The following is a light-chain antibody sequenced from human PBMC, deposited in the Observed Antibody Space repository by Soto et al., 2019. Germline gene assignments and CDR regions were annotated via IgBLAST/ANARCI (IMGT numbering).Light chain of an antibody. V-gene: IGLV3-21*04. CDR2: YDS. Sequence: SYELTQPPSVSVAPGKTASITCAGNNIGSKGVHWYQQKPGQAPVLVIYYDSDRPSGIPERFSGSNSGNTATLAISRVEAGDEADYFCQVWVSSSCVFGTGTKLTVL. J-gene: IGLJ1*01. CDR3: QVWVSSSCV. CDR1: NIGSKG.